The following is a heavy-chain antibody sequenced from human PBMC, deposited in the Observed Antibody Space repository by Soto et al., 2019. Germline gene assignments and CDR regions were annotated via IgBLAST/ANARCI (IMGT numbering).Heavy chain of an antibody. Sequence: EVQLLESGGGLVQPGGSLRLSCAASGFTFSSYAMSWVRQAPGKGLEWVSAISGSGGSTYYADSVKGRFTISRDNSKNTLDLQMNSLRAEDTAVYYCAKVGCSGGSCYANDAFDIWGQGTMVTVSS. V-gene: IGHV3-23*01. CDR3: AKVGCSGGSCYANDAFDI. CDR2: ISGSGGST. CDR1: GFTFSSYA. J-gene: IGHJ3*02. D-gene: IGHD2-15*01.